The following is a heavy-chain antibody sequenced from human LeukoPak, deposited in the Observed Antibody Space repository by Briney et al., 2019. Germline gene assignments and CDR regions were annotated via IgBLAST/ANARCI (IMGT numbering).Heavy chain of an antibody. CDR3: ASSHYQSSDYFDQDAFDI. V-gene: IGHV3-72*01. CDR2: TINKLNSNTA. J-gene: IGHJ3*02. CDR1: GFTFSDHY. Sequence: PGGSLRLSCAASGFTFSDHYMDWVRQAPGKRLEWVGRTINKLNSNTAEYAASVKGRFTISRDDSKNSLYLQMNSLKTEDTAVYFCASSHYQSSDYFDQDAFDIWGQGTMVTVSS. D-gene: IGHD3-22*01.